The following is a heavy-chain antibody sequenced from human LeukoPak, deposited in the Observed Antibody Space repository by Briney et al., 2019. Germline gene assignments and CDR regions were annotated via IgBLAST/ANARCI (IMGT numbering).Heavy chain of an antibody. Sequence: PGGSLRLSCAASGFTFSTYAMSWVRQAPGKGLEWVSAISANGGSTFYADSVKGRFTVSRDSSKDTLYLQMNSLRAEDTAVYFCVRKALGYRLGYGDYWCQGTLVTASS. J-gene: IGHJ4*02. CDR2: ISANGGST. D-gene: IGHD5-12*01. V-gene: IGHV3-23*01. CDR3: VRKALGYRLGYGDY. CDR1: GFTFSTYA.